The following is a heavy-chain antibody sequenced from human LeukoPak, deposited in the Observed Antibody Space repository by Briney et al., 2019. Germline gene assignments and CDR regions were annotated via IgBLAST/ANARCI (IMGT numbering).Heavy chain of an antibody. Sequence: SETLSLTCTVSGGSISFYYWSWIRQPPGKGLEWIGHVYSDGNTNYNPSLKSRVTTSVDTSKNQFSLRLSSVTAADTAVYYCARCQIAAAGTGAFDVWGPGTMVTVSS. CDR3: ARCQIAAAGTGAFDV. CDR1: GGSISFYY. J-gene: IGHJ3*01. V-gene: IGHV4-59*08. CDR2: VYSDGNT. D-gene: IGHD6-13*01.